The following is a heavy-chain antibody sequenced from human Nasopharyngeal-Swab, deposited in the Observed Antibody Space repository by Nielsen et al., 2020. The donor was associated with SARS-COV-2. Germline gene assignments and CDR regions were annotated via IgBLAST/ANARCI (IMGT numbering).Heavy chain of an antibody. CDR3: ARRAYCSGGSCYSPYYYYMDV. Sequence: KVSCKGSGYSFTSYWISWVRQMPGKGLEWMGRIGPSDSYTNYSPSFQGHVTISADKSISTAYLQWSSLKASDAAMYYCARRAYCSGGSCYSPYYYYMDVWGKGTTVTVSS. V-gene: IGHV5-10-1*01. CDR2: IGPSDSYT. CDR1: GYSFTSYW. J-gene: IGHJ6*03. D-gene: IGHD2-15*01.